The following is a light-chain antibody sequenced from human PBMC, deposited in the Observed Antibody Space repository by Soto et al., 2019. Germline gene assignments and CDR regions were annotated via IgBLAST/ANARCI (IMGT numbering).Light chain of an antibody. J-gene: IGLJ7*01. CDR3: CSYAGSYTLV. V-gene: IGLV2-11*01. Sequence: QSALTQPRSVSGSPGQSVTLSCTGTSSDVGGYHYASWYQHHPGKAPKIIIYDVNKRPSGVPDRFSGSKSGNTASLTISGLQTEDEADYYCCSYAGSYTLVFGGGTQLTVL. CDR2: DVN. CDR1: SSDVGGYHY.